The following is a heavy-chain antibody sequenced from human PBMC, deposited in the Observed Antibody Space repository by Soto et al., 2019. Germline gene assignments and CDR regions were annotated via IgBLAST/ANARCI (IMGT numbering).Heavy chain of an antibody. V-gene: IGHV5-51*01. CDR3: ARHAEEWEPGSRFDP. CDR1: GYSFNRDS. J-gene: IGHJ5*02. D-gene: IGHD1-26*01. CDR2: IYPGESDT. Sequence: GEGLKISCKDPGYSFNRDSIGWLRLMPWKGLEWRGIIYPGESDTIYSPSFQGQVTISADKSISTAYLHLSSLKASDTAMYYCARHAEEWEPGSRFDPWGQGTLVTAS.